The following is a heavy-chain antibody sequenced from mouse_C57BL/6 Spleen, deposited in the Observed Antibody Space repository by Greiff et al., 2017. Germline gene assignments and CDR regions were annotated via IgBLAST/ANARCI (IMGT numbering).Heavy chain of an antibody. Sequence: EVHLVESGGGLVKPGGSLKLSCAASGFTFSDYGMHWVRQAPEKGLEWVAYISSGSSTIYYADTVKGRFTISRDNAKNTLFLQMTSLRSEDTAMYYCARTLYGSSPYYFDYWGQGTTLTVSS. V-gene: IGHV5-17*01. CDR2: ISSGSSTI. CDR3: ARTLYGSSPYYFDY. J-gene: IGHJ2*01. D-gene: IGHD1-1*01. CDR1: GFTFSDYG.